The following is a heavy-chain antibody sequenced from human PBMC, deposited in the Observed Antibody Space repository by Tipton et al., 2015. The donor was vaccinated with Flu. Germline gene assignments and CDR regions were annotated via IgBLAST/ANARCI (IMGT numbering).Heavy chain of an antibody. V-gene: IGHV4-59*02. CDR3: ARARRFLEWQFYYYYMDV. D-gene: IGHD3-3*01. Sequence: TLSLTCTVSGGSVNGYFWSWIRQPPGKGLEWIGGLSYSGNTNYNPSLKSRVTTSVDTSKNHFSLKLTSVTAADTAVYFCARARRFLEWQFYYYYMDVWGKGTTVTVSS. J-gene: IGHJ6*03. CDR1: GGSVNGYF. CDR2: LSYSGNT.